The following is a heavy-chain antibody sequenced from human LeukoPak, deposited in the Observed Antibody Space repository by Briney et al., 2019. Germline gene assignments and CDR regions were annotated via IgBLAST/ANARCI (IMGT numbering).Heavy chain of an antibody. Sequence: GGSLRLSCAASGFTFSSYSMNWVRQAPGKGLEWVSSISSSSSYIYYVDSVKGRFTISRDNAKNSLYLQMNSLRAEDTAVYYCARGPRGSGSYYPNWGQGTPVTVSS. CDR2: ISSSSSYI. V-gene: IGHV3-21*01. D-gene: IGHD3-10*01. CDR3: ARGPRGSGSYYPN. J-gene: IGHJ4*02. CDR1: GFTFSSYS.